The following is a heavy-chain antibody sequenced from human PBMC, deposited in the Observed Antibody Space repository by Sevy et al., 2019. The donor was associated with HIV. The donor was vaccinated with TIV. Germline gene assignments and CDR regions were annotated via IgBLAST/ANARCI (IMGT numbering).Heavy chain of an antibody. Sequence: GGSLRLSCAASGFTFSTYGMHWVRQAPGKGLEWVAVLSHDISNEYYADSVKGRFTISRDNSKNTLYLQMSSLRPEDTALYYCAKASIAAPPRGSDYFDYWGQGTLVTVSS. V-gene: IGHV3-30*18. CDR2: LSHDISNE. CDR3: AKASIAAPPRGSDYFDY. D-gene: IGHD6-6*01. CDR1: GFTFSTYG. J-gene: IGHJ4*02.